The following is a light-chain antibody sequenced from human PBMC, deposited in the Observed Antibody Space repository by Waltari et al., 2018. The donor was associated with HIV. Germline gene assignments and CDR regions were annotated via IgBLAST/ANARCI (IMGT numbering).Light chain of an antibody. V-gene: IGLV1-47*01. CDR2: RNN. CDR3: ATWNDSLSGYV. J-gene: IGLJ1*01. CDR1: SSNIGRNY. Sequence: QSVLTQPPSASGTPGPRVTISCSGSSSNIGRNYVYWYHHLPETAPKNLMERNNHLPSGVPGRFSGSKAGTSTSLASSRLRSEDEDDYYCATWNDSLSGYVCGTGTKVTV.